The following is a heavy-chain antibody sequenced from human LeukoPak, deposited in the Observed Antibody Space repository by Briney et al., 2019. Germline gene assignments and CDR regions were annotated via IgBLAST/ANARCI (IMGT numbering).Heavy chain of an antibody. CDR2: ISGSGGST. V-gene: IGHV3-23*01. CDR3: AKQLYCSGGSCYGMDV. Sequence: GGSLRLSCAASGFTFSSYAMSWVRQAPGKELEWVSGISGSGGSTYYADPVKGRFSISRDNSKSTLYLQMNSLRAEDTAVYYCAKQLYCSGGSCYGMDVWGQGTTVTVSS. CDR1: GFTFSSYA. J-gene: IGHJ6*02. D-gene: IGHD2-15*01.